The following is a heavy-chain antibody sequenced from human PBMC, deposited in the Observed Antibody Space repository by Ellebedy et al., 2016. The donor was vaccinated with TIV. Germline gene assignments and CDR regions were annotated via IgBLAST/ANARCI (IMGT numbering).Heavy chain of an antibody. J-gene: IGHJ4*02. CDR1: GFTFSSYL. CDR2: IKQDGSEK. Sequence: PGGSLRLSCAASGFTFSSYLMSWVRQAPGKGLEWVANIKQDGSEKYYVDSVKGRFTISRDNAKNSLYLQMNSLRAEDTAVYYCARDGYDSSGYYRPFDYWGQGTLVTVSS. D-gene: IGHD3-22*01. CDR3: ARDGYDSSGYYRPFDY. V-gene: IGHV3-7*03.